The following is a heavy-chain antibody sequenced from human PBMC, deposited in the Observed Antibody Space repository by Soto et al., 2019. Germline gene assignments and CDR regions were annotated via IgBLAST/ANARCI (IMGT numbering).Heavy chain of an antibody. CDR3: AAHSHKDY. D-gene: IGHD1-26*01. CDR1: GFTVSSNY. V-gene: IGHV3-66*01. Sequence: EVQLVESGGGLVQPGGSLRLSCAASGFTVSSNYVSWVRQAPGKGLEWVSVVYSGGSTYYADSVKGRFTSSRDNSKNTLYLQLNSLRAEDTAVYNCAAHSHKDYWGQGTLVTVSS. CDR2: VYSGGST. J-gene: IGHJ4*02.